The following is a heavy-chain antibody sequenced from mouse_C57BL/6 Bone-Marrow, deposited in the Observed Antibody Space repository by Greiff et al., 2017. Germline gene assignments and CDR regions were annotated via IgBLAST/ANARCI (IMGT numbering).Heavy chain of an antibody. Sequence: EVQRVESGGGLVQPGGSLSLSCAASGFTFTDYYMSWVRQPPGKALEWLGFIRNKANGYTTEYSASVKGRFTISRDNSQSILYLQMNALRAEASATYYCARLGLRRLDYWGQGTTLTVSS. J-gene: IGHJ2*01. D-gene: IGHD2-4*01. CDR1: GFTFTDYY. CDR2: IRNKANGYTT. V-gene: IGHV7-3*01. CDR3: ARLGLRRLDY.